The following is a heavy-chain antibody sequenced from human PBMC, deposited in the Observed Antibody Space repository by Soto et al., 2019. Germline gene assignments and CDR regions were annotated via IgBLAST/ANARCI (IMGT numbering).Heavy chain of an antibody. V-gene: IGHV1-69*01. CDR3: AGGRGTSWYNWFDP. Sequence: QVQLVQSGAELKKPGSSVKVSCKASGGNFTNFGISWVRQAPGQGLEWMGGIIPLFGTTTYAQKFRGRVTVTAEESTSTAYMELNSLRSEDTAIYFCAGGRGTSWYNWFDPWGQGTLVTVSS. J-gene: IGHJ5*02. CDR2: IIPLFGTT. D-gene: IGHD6-13*01. CDR1: GGNFTNFG.